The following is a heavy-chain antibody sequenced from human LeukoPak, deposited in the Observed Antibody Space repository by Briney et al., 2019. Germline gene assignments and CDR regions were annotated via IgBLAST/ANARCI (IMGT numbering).Heavy chain of an antibody. CDR3: ARVQLYYDSSGYDAAFDI. CDR1: GGTYSSYA. D-gene: IGHD3-22*01. J-gene: IGHJ3*02. CDR2: IIPILCIA. V-gene: IGHV1-69*10. Sequence: SVTVSRKSCGGTYSSYAISWVRQARGQGLEWMGRIIPILCIANYAQKFQGRVTITADKTTSTAYMELSSLRSEDTAVYYCARVQLYYDSSGYDAAFDIWGQGTMVTVSS.